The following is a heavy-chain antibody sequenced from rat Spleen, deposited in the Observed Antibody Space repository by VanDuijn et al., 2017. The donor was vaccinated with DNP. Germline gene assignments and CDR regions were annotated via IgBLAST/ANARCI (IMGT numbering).Heavy chain of an antibody. J-gene: IGHJ2*01. Sequence: QVQLEESGPGLMQSSETLSLTCTVSGFSLSGNGVGWVRQPLGEGLVWMGTIWAGGSTTYNPAVKSRLSILRDTSKSQVFLKMNSVQTEDTAMYFCARGLGAAFEYWGQGVMVTVSS. CDR1: GFSLSGNG. CDR2: IWAGGST. CDR3: ARGLGAAFEY. V-gene: IGHV2-72*01. D-gene: IGHD5-1*01.